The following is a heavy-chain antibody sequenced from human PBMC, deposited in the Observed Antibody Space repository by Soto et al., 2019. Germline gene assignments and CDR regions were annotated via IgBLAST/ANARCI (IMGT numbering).Heavy chain of an antibody. CDR2: IGTAGDP. CDR3: ARGLGYCSSTSCYTWLGMDV. Sequence: GLSMRLSCAASGFTLSSYDMHWARQATGKGLEWVSAIGTAGDPYYPGSVKGRFTISRENAKNSLYLQMNSLRAGDTAVYYCARGLGYCSSTSCYTWLGMDVWGQGTTVTVSS. D-gene: IGHD2-2*02. CDR1: GFTLSSYD. V-gene: IGHV3-13*05. J-gene: IGHJ6*02.